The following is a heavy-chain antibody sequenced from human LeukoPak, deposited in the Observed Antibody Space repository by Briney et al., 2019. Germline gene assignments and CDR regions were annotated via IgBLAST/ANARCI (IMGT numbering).Heavy chain of an antibody. D-gene: IGHD4-11*01. CDR2: IYSTGNT. CDR1: GFTVSSDF. CDR3: ARDVNYDHHY. V-gene: IGHV3-66*01. J-gene: IGHJ4*02. Sequence: PGGSLRLSCAASGFTVSSDFVSWVRQAPGKGLEWISVIYSTGNTFYADSVKGRFTISRDNSKNTVSLQMDSLRAEDTVVYYCARDVNYDHHYWGRGTLVTVSS.